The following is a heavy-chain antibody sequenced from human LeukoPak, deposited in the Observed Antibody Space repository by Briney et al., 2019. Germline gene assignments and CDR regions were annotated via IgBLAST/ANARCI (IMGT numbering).Heavy chain of an antibody. CDR3: ARDTHYYGYYGMDV. J-gene: IGHJ6*02. Sequence: PSETLSLTCIVSGVSITGYYWNWIRRPPGTGLEWIGYIYYSGSTNYNPSLKSRVTMSVDTSKNQFSLKLRSVTAADTAVYYCARDTHYYGYYGMDVWGQGTTVTVSS. CDR2: IYYSGST. V-gene: IGHV4-59*01. CDR1: GVSITGYY. D-gene: IGHD3-22*01.